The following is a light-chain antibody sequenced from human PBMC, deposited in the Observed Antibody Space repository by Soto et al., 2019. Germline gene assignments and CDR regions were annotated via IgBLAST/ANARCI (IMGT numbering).Light chain of an antibody. CDR3: QEYSSYWT. J-gene: IGKJ1*01. CDR2: DAS. CDR1: QSINTR. V-gene: IGKV1-5*01. Sequence: DIQMTQPPSTLSASAGDRVTITCRASQSINTRLAWYQQKPGQAPKLLIYDASSLESGVPSRFSGSGSGTEFTLIISSLQSDDFATYYCQEYSSYWTFGQGAKVDIK.